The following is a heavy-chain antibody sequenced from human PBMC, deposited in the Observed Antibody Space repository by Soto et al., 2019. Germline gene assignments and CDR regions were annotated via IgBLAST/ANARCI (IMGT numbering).Heavy chain of an antibody. J-gene: IGHJ4*02. V-gene: IGHV3-30*18. D-gene: IGHD2-15*01. CDR1: GFSFSNYG. CDR2: ASFDGSEK. Sequence: QVQLVESGGGVVQPGRSLRLSCAASGFSFSNYGMHWVRQAPGKGLEWVEVASFDGSEKYYADSVKGRFTISRDNSKNTLWLEVDSLAPEDTGVYYWANEACSGGFCNGGDSWGQGDLVTVSS. CDR3: ANEACSGGFCNGGDS.